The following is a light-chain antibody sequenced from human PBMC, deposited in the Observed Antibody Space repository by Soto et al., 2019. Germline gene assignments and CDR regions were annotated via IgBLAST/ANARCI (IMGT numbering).Light chain of an antibody. Sequence: DIQLTQSPSTLSASVGDRVSITCRASQNIDKWLACYHQKPQKAPKLLIFDASTLESGVPSRFSGSGSGTDFTLTISCLQSEDFATYYCQQYYSYPRTFGQGTKVDIK. CDR3: QQYYSYPRT. CDR1: QNIDKW. V-gene: IGKV1-5*01. CDR2: DAS. J-gene: IGKJ1*01.